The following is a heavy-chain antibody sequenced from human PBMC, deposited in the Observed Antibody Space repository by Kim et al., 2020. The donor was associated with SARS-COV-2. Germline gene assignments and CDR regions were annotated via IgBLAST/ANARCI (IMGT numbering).Heavy chain of an antibody. CDR2: ISGSGGST. CDR1: GFTFSSYA. CDR3: AKDHTWEPYDFFNGYSAADPKIHRGY. D-gene: IGHD3-3*01. V-gene: IGHV3-23*01. Sequence: GGSLRLSCAASGFTFSSYAMSWVRQAPGKGLEWVSAISGSGGSTYYADSVKGRFTISRDNSKNTLYLQMNSLRAEDTAVYYCAKDHTWEPYDFFNGYSAADPKIHRGYCCQGTLVTRSS. J-gene: IGHJ4*02.